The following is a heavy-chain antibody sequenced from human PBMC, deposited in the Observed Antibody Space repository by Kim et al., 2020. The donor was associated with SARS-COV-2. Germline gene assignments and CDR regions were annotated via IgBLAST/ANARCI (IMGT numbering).Heavy chain of an antibody. CDR2: ISSDGNNT. V-gene: IGHV3-74*01. D-gene: IGHD3-22*01. Sequence: GGSLRLSCAGSGYGFRDYWMHWVRQAPGKGLVWLSRISSDGNNTNYADSVKGRFTISRDNTKNTLYLQMNSLRGEDSAVYYCARANYYDTSGPVNWGQGTLVAVSS. J-gene: IGHJ4*02. CDR1: GYGFRDYW. CDR3: ARANYYDTSGPVN.